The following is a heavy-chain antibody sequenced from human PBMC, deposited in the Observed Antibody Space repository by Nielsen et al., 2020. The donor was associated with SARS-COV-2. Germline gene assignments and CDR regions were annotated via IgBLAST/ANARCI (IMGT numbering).Heavy chain of an antibody. CDR1: GYTFNKDF. CDR3: ARSHCGTSTCYVDL. D-gene: IGHD2-2*01. Sequence: ASVKVSCKASGYTFNKDFVHWVRQAPGQGLEWTGRINPSDGRTTSAEKFQGRVTMTRDTSSSTVYMELSSLRSDDTAVYYCARSHCGTSTCYVDLWGQGTLVTVSS. V-gene: IGHV1-46*02. CDR2: INPSDGRT. J-gene: IGHJ4*02.